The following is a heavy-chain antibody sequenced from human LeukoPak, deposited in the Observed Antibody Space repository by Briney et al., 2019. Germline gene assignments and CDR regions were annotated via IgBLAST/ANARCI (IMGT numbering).Heavy chain of an antibody. CDR2: INHSGST. V-gene: IGHV4-30-2*01. J-gene: IGHJ4*02. D-gene: IGHD5-18*01. CDR1: GGSISSGGYS. Sequence: PSETLSLTCAVSGGSISSGGYSWSWIRQPPGKGLEWIGYINHSGSTNYNPSLKSRVTISVDTSKNQFSLKLSSVTAADTAVYYCATAADTAMAYDYWGQGTLVTVSS. CDR3: ATAADTAMAYDY.